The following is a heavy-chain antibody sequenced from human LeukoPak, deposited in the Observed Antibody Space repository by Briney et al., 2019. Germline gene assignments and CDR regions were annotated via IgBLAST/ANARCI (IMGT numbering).Heavy chain of an antibody. CDR3: ARGGIAVAGNFDY. Sequence: GGSLRLSCAVSGFTFSTYNMNWVRQAPGKGLEWVSYISSSSSTIYYADSVKGRFTISRDNAENSLYLQMNSLRAEDTAVYYCARGGIAVAGNFDYWGQGTLVTVSS. CDR1: GFTFSTYN. D-gene: IGHD6-19*01. J-gene: IGHJ4*02. V-gene: IGHV3-48*01. CDR2: ISSSSSTI.